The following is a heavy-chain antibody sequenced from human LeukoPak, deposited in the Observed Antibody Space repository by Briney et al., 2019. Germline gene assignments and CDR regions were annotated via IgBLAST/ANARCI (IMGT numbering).Heavy chain of an antibody. CDR1: GFTFSSYSM. J-gene: IGHJ6*03. V-gene: IGHV4-4*02. CDR3: ARRGSEGIPARWGPYYYYYYMDV. D-gene: IGHD6-6*01. Sequence: PGGSLRLSCAASGFTFSSYSMNWVRQPPGKGLEWIGEIYHSGSTNYNPSLKSRVTISVDKSKNQFSLKLSSVTAADTAVYYCARRGSEGIPARWGPYYYYYYMDVWGKGTTVTVSS. CDR2: IYHSGST.